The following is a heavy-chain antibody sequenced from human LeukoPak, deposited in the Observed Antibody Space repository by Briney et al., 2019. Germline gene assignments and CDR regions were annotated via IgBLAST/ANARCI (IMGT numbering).Heavy chain of an antibody. CDR2: INHSGST. V-gene: IGHV4-34*01. J-gene: IGHJ6*03. D-gene: IGHD6-13*01. CDR3: ARGLLAAAGRYYYYYYYMDV. CDR1: GGSFSGYY. Sequence: PSETLSLTCAVYGGSFSGYYWSWIRQPPGKGPEWIGEINHSGSTNYNPSLKSRVTISVDTSKNQFSLKLSSVTAADTAVYYCARGLLAAAGRYYYYYYYMDVWGKGTTVTVSS.